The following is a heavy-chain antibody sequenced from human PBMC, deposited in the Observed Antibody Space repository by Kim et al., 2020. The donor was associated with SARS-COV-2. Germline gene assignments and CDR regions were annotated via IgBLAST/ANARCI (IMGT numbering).Heavy chain of an antibody. J-gene: IGHJ6*02. CDR2: IWYDGSNK. D-gene: IGHD2-2*01. CDR3: AKGVVVPAASSVGGMDV. Sequence: GGSLRLSCAASGFTFSSYGMHWVRQAPGKGLEWVAVIWYDGSNKYYADSVKGRFTISRDNSKNTLYLQMNSLRAEDTAVYYCAKGVVVPAASSVGGMDVWGQGTTVTVSS. V-gene: IGHV3-33*06. CDR1: GFTFSSYG.